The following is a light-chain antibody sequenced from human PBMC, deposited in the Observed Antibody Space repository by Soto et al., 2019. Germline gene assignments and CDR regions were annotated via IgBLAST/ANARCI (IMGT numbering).Light chain of an antibody. V-gene: IGKV1-5*03. CDR2: QAS. CDR1: QSISNW. CDR3: QQLNSFPFT. Sequence: DIQMTQSPSTLSASVGDRVVITCRASQSISNWLAWYQQKPGRLPRLLIYQASTLESGVPSRFSGSGSGTEFTLTISSLQPDDFATYYCQQLNSFPFTFGGGTRVEIK. J-gene: IGKJ4*01.